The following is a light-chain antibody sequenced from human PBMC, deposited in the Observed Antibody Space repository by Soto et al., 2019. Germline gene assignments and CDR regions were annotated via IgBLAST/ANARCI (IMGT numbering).Light chain of an antibody. V-gene: IGKV3-20*01. CDR2: GAS. CDR1: QSVSSNY. J-gene: IGKJ5*01. CDR3: QQYSSSPSIT. Sequence: EVGLTQSPGTLALSPGERATLSCMASQSVSSNYLAWYQHKPGQAPRLLIYGASTGATGIPDRFSGSGSGTDFTLTISRLEPEDFAVYYCQQYSSSPSITFGQGTRLEIK.